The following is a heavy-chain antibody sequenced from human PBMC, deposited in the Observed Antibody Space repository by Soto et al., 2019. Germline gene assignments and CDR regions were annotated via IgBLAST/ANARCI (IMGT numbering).Heavy chain of an antibody. D-gene: IGHD6-19*01. J-gene: IGHJ4*02. Sequence: EVQLVESGGGLVQPGGSLRLSCAASGFTFSSYSMNWVRQAPGKGLEWVSYISSSSSTIYYADSVKGRFTISRDNAKNSLYLQMNSLRAEDTAVYYCAREVTSSGNDSWGQGTLVTVSS. CDR3: AREVTSSGNDS. CDR2: ISSSSSTI. CDR1: GFTFSSYS. V-gene: IGHV3-48*01.